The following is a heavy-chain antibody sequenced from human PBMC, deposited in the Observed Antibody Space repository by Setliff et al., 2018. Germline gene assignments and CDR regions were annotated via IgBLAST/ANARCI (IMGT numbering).Heavy chain of an antibody. D-gene: IGHD5-12*01. J-gene: IGHJ5*02. CDR2: INPNSGGT. CDR3: ARIMDIVGDNWFDP. Sequence: SVKVSCKASGYTFTGYYMHWVRQAPGQGLEWMGRINPNSGGTNYAQKFQGRVTMTRDTSISTAYMELSRLRSDDTAVYYCARIMDIVGDNWFDPWGQGTLVTVSS. CDR1: GYTFTGYY. V-gene: IGHV1-2*06.